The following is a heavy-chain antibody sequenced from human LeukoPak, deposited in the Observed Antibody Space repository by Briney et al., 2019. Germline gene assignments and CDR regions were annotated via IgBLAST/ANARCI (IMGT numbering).Heavy chain of an antibody. CDR2: ITDSGRST. CDR1: GFTFSSYA. V-gene: IGHV3-23*01. J-gene: IGHJ4*02. D-gene: IGHD1-26*01. Sequence: GGSLRLSCAASGFTFSSYAMSWVRQAPGKGLDWVSAITDSGRSTYYADSVKGRFTISRDNSKNTLYLQMSSLRADDTAAYYCAKGGRKTIVGAIFDYWGQGTLVTVTS. CDR3: AKGGRKTIVGAIFDY.